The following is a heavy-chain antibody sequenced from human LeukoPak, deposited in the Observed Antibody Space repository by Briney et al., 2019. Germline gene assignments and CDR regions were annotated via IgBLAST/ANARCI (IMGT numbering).Heavy chain of an antibody. Sequence: SETLSLTCAVYGGSFSGYYWSWIRQPPGKGLEWIGEINHSGSTNYNPSLKSRVTISVDMSNNQFSLKLYSVTAADTAVYYCARLGFYDLSTTYYYHAMDVWGQGITVTVSS. V-gene: IGHV4-34*01. CDR1: GGSFSGYY. D-gene: IGHD3-9*01. CDR2: INHSGST. J-gene: IGHJ6*02. CDR3: ARLGFYDLSTTYYYHAMDV.